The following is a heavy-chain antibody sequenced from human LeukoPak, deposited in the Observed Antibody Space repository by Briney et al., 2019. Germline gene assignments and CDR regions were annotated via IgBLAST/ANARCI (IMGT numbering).Heavy chain of an antibody. CDR1: GFTFSSYA. V-gene: IGHV3-30-3*01. Sequence: GGSLRLSCAASGFTFSSYAMHWVRQAPGKGLEWVAVISYDGSNKYYADSVKGRFTISRDNSKNTLYLQMNSLRAEDTAVYYCARGDEYDSSGYYYPPPGMDVWGQGTTVTVSS. CDR3: ARGDEYDSSGYYYPPPGMDV. J-gene: IGHJ6*02. D-gene: IGHD3-22*01. CDR2: ISYDGSNK.